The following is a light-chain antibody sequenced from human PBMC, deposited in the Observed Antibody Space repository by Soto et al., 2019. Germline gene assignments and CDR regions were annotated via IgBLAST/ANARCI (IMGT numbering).Light chain of an antibody. J-gene: IGKJ1*01. CDR1: QSVSID. Sequence: EIVMTPSTDTLSVSRGERAALSGRASQSVSIDLAWYQQTPGQAPRLLIYGASTRATGVPPTFSGSASGTEFTLTISSLQSEDFTVYYCQQYNKWPLTFGQGTKVDIK. CDR3: QQYNKWPLT. CDR2: GAS. V-gene: IGKV3-15*01.